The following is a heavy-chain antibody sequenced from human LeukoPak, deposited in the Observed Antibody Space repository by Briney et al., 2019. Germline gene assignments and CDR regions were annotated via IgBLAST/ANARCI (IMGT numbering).Heavy chain of an antibody. CDR3: ARPPEGQWLVRVFGY. D-gene: IGHD6-19*01. V-gene: IGHV5-51*01. CDR1: GYSFTSYW. CDR2: IYPGDSDT. J-gene: IGHJ4*02. Sequence: PGESLKISCKGSGYSFTSYWIGWVRQMPGKGLEWMGIIYPGDSDTRYSPSFQGQVTISADKSISTAYLQRSSLKASDAAMYYCARPPEGQWLVRVFGYWGQGTLVTVSS.